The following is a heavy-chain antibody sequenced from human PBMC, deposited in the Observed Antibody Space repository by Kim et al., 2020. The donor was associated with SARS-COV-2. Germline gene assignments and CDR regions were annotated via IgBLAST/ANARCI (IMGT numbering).Heavy chain of an antibody. J-gene: IGHJ4*02. V-gene: IGHV3-23*01. D-gene: IGHD2-2*01. Sequence: GGSLRLSCAASGFTFSSYAMSWVRQAPGKGLEWVSAISGSGGSTYYADSVKGRFTISRDNSKNTLYLRMNSLRAEDTAVYYCVSEDYCSSTSCYGTYFDYWGQGTLVTVSS. CDR1: GFTFSSYA. CDR3: VSEDYCSSTSCYGTYFDY. CDR2: ISGSGGST.